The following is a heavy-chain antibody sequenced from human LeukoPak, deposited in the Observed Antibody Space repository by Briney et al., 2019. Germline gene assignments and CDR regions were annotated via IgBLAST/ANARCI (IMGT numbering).Heavy chain of an antibody. CDR3: ASVRSSGYFQH. J-gene: IGHJ1*01. CDR1: GGSISSYY. Sequence: SETLSLTCTVSGGSISSYYWSWIRQPPRKGLEWIGYIYYSGSTNYNPSLKSRVTISVDRSKNQFSLKLSSVTAADTAVYYCASVRSSGYFQHWGQGTLVTVSS. V-gene: IGHV4-59*12. CDR2: IYYSGST. D-gene: IGHD1-26*01.